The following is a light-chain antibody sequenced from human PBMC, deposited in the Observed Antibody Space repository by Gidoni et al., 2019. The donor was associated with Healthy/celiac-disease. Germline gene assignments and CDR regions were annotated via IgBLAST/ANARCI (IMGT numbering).Light chain of an antibody. CDR1: SSDVGSYNL. J-gene: IGLJ2*01. Sequence: QPALTQPASVSVSPGQSITISCTGTSSDVGSYNLVSGYQQHPGKAPKLMIYEGSKRPSGVSNRFSGSKSGNTASLTISGLQAEDEAGYYCCSYADVVFGGGTKLTVL. CDR2: EGS. V-gene: IGLV2-23*01. CDR3: CSYADVV.